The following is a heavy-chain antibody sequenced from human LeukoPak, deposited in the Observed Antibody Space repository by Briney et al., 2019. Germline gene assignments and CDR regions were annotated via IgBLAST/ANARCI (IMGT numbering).Heavy chain of an antibody. CDR1: GGSFSGYS. CDR3: ARIPEGSGGSCPRGICYYYYMDV. Sequence: SETLSLTCAVYGGSFSGYSWSWIRQPPGKGLEWIGEINHRGSTTYNPSLTSRVTISVDTSKKQFSLKLSSVTVADTAVYYCARIPEGSGGSCPRGICYYYYMDVWGKATTVTVSS. D-gene: IGHD2-15*01. CDR2: INHRGST. V-gene: IGHV4-34*01. J-gene: IGHJ6*03.